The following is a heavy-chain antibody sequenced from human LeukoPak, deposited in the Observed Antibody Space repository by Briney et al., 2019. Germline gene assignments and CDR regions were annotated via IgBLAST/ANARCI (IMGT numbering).Heavy chain of an antibody. Sequence: PGGSLRLSCAASGFTFSGNWMNWVRQAPGKGLEWVANIKQDGSEKYYMDSVKGRFTISRDNAKNSLYLQMNSLGAEDTAVYYCASGELLMNDYWGQGTLVTVSS. D-gene: IGHD1-26*01. CDR2: IKQDGSEK. CDR3: ASGELLMNDY. V-gene: IGHV3-7*01. CDR1: GFTFSGNW. J-gene: IGHJ4*02.